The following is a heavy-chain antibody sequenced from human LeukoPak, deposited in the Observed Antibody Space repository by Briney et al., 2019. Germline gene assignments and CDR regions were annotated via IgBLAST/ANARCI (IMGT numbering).Heavy chain of an antibody. CDR1: GYTFTSYY. D-gene: IGHD3-22*01. Sequence: VASVKVSCKASGYTFTSYYMHWVRQAPGQGLEWMGIINPSGGSTSYAQKFQGRVTMTRDTSTSTVYMELSSLRSEDTAVYYCASNPSGYYYDSSGYRYYYGMDVWGQGTTVTVSS. CDR3: ASNPSGYYYDSSGYRYYYGMDV. J-gene: IGHJ6*02. CDR2: INPSGGST. V-gene: IGHV1-46*01.